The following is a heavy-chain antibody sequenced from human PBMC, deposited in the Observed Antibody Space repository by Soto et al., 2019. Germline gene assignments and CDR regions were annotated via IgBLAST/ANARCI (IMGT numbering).Heavy chain of an antibody. V-gene: IGHV1-18*01. CDR3: ARDWYPRFDP. D-gene: IGHD6-13*01. Sequence: QIRLVQSGGEVRTPGASVKVSCKASGYTLSSYGITWVRQAPGQGLEWLGWINPSSGETNYAKKFQGRVTVTTDTSTTTGYMELRNLTFDDTAVYYCARDWYPRFDPWGQGTLVTVSS. J-gene: IGHJ5*02. CDR2: INPSSGET. CDR1: GYTLSSYG.